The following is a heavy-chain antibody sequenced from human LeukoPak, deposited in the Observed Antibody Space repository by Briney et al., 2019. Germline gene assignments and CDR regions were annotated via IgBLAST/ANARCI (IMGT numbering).Heavy chain of an antibody. J-gene: IGHJ4*02. V-gene: IGHV3-7*01. CDR3: ARAFRFLEWFGYDY. CDR1: GFTFSTYW. D-gene: IGHD3-3*01. Sequence: GGSLRLSCAASGFTFSTYWMTWVRQAPGKGLEWVANIKQDGSEKYYVDSVKGRFTISRDNAKNSLYLQMNSLRAEDTAVYYCARAFRFLEWFGYDYWGQGTLVTVSS. CDR2: IKQDGSEK.